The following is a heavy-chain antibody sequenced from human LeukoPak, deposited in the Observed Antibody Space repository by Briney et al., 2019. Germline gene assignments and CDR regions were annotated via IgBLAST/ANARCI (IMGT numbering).Heavy chain of an antibody. J-gene: IGHJ4*02. Sequence: GGSLRLSCATSGFTFSGYAMSWVRQAPGKGLEFVSTITGSGGDTYYAASVKGRFTVSRDNPKNTLYLQMDSLRVEDTAVYYCAKRPAITASDHFDYWGQGILVTVSS. D-gene: IGHD6-13*01. V-gene: IGHV3-23*01. CDR1: GFTFSGYA. CDR2: ITGSGGDT. CDR3: AKRPAITASDHFDY.